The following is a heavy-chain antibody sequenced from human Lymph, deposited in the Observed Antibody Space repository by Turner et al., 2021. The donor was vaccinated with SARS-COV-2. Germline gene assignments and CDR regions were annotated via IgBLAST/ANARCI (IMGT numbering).Heavy chain of an antibody. J-gene: IGHJ6*02. V-gene: IGHV3-30-3*01. CDR2: ISYDGSNK. CDR1: GFTFSSYA. CDR3: ARDFGGGMDV. Sequence: QLVESGGGVVKPGRSLSFSCEASGFTFSSYAMHWVRQAPGKGLEWVALISYDGSNKYYADSVKGRFTISRDNSKKTLYLQMNSLRAEDTAVYYCARDFGGGMDVWGQGTTVTVSS. D-gene: IGHD3-16*01.